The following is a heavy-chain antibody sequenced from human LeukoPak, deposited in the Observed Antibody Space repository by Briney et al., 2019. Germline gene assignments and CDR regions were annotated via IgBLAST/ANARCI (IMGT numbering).Heavy chain of an antibody. Sequence: GASVKVSCKASGYTFTSYAMNWVRQAPGQGLEWMGWINPNSGGTNYAQKFQGRVTMTRDTSISTAYMELSSLRSEDTAVYYCARDSEYSSSYDYWGQGTLVTVSS. CDR2: INPNSGGT. CDR3: ARDSEYSSSYDY. V-gene: IGHV1-2*02. D-gene: IGHD6-6*01. CDR1: GYTFTSYA. J-gene: IGHJ4*02.